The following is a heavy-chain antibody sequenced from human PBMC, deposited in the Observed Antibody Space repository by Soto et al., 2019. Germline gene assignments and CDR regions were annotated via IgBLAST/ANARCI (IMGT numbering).Heavy chain of an antibody. Sequence: ASVKVSCKASGYTFTSYGISWVRQAPGQGLEWMGWISAYNGNTNYAQKLQGRVTMTTDTSTSTAYMELRSLRSDDTAVYYCARGYDTTEYQLLFDGWFDPWGQGTLVTVSS. CDR1: GYTFTSYG. D-gene: IGHD2-2*01. V-gene: IGHV1-18*01. CDR2: ISAYNGNT. J-gene: IGHJ5*02. CDR3: ARGYDTTEYQLLFDGWFDP.